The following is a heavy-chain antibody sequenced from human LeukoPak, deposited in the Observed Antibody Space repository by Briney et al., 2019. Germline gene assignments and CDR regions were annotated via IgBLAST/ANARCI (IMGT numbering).Heavy chain of an antibody. Sequence: PGGSLRLSCAASGFTFSSYAMSWVRQAPGKGLEWVSSISSSSSYIYYADSVKGRFTISRDNAKNSLYLQMNSLRAEDTAVYYCARDLGIAAADHFDYWGQGTLVTVSS. CDR3: ARDLGIAAADHFDY. CDR1: GFTFSSYA. J-gene: IGHJ4*02. D-gene: IGHD6-13*01. CDR2: ISSSSSYI. V-gene: IGHV3-21*01.